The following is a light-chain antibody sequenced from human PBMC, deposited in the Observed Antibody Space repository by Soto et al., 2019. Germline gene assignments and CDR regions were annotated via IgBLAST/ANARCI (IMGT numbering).Light chain of an antibody. V-gene: IGKV3-20*01. CDR1: QRVSDSY. CDR3: HQYNNPPRT. Sequence: EIVLTQSPGTLSLSPGERATLSCRASQRVSDSYLAWYQHKPGQAPRLLMYAASSRATGIPDRFSGRGSGTDFTLTISRLEPEDFAVYYCHQYNNPPRTFGGGTKVDIK. J-gene: IGKJ4*01. CDR2: AAS.